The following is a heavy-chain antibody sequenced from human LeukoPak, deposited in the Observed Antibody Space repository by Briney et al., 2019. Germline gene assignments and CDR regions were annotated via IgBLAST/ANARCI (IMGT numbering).Heavy chain of an antibody. CDR3: AKTYFYGYNSFADTNYFDY. CDR1: GSTFSSYA. CDR2: ISGSGGST. J-gene: IGHJ4*02. D-gene: IGHD5-24*01. V-gene: IGHV3-23*01. Sequence: GGSLRLSCAASGSTFSSYAMSWVRQAPGKGLEWVSAISGSGGSTYYADSVKGRFTISRDNSKNTLYLQMNSLRAEDTAVYYCAKTYFYGYNSFADTNYFDYWGQGTLVTVSS.